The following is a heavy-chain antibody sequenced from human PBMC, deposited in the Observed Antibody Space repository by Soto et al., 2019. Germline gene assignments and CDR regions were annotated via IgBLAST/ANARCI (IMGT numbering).Heavy chain of an antibody. CDR2: INDRGSI. CDR3: ARESHDILTGPPWVWYFDL. Sequence: QVPLQQWGAGPLRPLETLSLTCGVSGGSFSGYYWAWIRQSPGKGLEWIGEINDRGSINYNPSLKSRVSISVDTSENHYSLNLRSVTAADTAVYYCARESHDILTGPPWVWYFDLWGRGTLVTVSS. J-gene: IGHJ2*01. D-gene: IGHD3-9*01. V-gene: IGHV4-34*01. CDR1: GGSFSGYY.